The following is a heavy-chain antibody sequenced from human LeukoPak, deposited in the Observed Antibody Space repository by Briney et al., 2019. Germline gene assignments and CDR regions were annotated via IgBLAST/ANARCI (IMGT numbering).Heavy chain of an antibody. V-gene: IGHV3-21*01. Sequence: GGSLRLSCAASGFTFSSCSMNWVRQAPGKGLEWVSSISSSSSYIYYADSVKGRFTISRDNAKNSLYLQMNSLRAEDTAVYYCARDVWYLAFDIWGQGTMVTVSS. CDR3: ARDVWYLAFDI. D-gene: IGHD3-16*01. CDR1: GFTFSSCS. CDR2: ISSSSSYI. J-gene: IGHJ3*02.